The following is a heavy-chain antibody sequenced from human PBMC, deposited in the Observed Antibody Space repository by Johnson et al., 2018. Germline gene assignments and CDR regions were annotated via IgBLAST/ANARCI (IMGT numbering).Heavy chain of an antibody. CDR3: ASGYYSTGYHECFEQ. CDR2: MVYSGST. J-gene: IGHJ1*01. V-gene: IGHV4-59*04. Sequence: QVQLQESGPGLVKXSETXSLXCTFSGGSLNNYYLTWIRQPPGNGLAWIGSMVYSGSTNDNPALNSRVTMSLDMPKNQYSLRLSSVTAADPAVYYCASGYYSTGYHECFEQWGHGTLVTVSS. D-gene: IGHD3-22*01. CDR1: GGSLNNYY.